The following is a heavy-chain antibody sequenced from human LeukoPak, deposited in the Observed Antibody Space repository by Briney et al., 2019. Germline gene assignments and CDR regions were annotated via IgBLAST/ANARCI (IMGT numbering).Heavy chain of an antibody. CDR2: ISYDGSNK. CDR1: GFTFSSYG. J-gene: IGHJ4*02. CDR3: AKDGYTGLLWFGESAGHMDY. Sequence: GGSLRLSCAASGFTFSSYGMHWVRQAPGKGLEWVAVISYDGSNKYYADSVKGRFTISRDNSKNTLYLQMNSLRAEDTAVYYCAKDGYTGLLWFGESAGHMDYWGQGTLVTVSS. V-gene: IGHV3-30*18. D-gene: IGHD3-10*01.